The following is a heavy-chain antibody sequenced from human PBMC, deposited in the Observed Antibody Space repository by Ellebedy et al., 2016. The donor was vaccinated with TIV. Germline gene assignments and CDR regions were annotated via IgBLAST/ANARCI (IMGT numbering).Heavy chain of an antibody. J-gene: IGHJ4*02. Sequence: PSETLSLTCTVSGGSIDSYYWSWIRQPPGKGLEWIGYIHCSGTTNFNPSLKGRVTISVDRPKNQVSLKVRSVTAADTAVYYCARWGHYYDSGGYWGQGALVTVSS. CDR2: IHCSGTT. D-gene: IGHD3-22*01. CDR3: ARWGHYYDSGGY. CDR1: GGSIDSYY. V-gene: IGHV4-59*08.